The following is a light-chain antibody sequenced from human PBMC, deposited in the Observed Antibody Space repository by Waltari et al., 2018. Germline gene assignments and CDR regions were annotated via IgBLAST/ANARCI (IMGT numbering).Light chain of an antibody. J-gene: IGKJ1*01. V-gene: IGKV1-27*01. CDR1: QGINNY. CDR2: DAS. CDR3: QKYNSIPWT. Sequence: DIQMTKSPSSLSASVGDRVTITCRASQGINNYLAWYQQKPGKVPKLLICDASILQSGVSSRFSGSGSGTDFTLTITSLQPEDVATYYCQKYNSIPWTFGPGTKVDLK.